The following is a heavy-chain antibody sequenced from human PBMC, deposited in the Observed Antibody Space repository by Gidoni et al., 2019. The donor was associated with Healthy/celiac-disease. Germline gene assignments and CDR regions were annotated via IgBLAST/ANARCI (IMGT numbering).Heavy chain of an antibody. V-gene: IGHV4-39*01. J-gene: IGHJ4*02. D-gene: IGHD3-22*01. Sequence: QLQLQESGPGLVKPSETLSLTCTVSGGSISSSSYYWGWIRQPPGKGLEWIGSIYYSGSTYYNPSLKSRVTISVDTSKNQFSLKLSSVTAADTAVYYCASLAPPKTMIVAGDDYWGQGTLVTVSS. CDR1: GGSISSSSYY. CDR3: ASLAPPKTMIVAGDDY. CDR2: IYYSGST.